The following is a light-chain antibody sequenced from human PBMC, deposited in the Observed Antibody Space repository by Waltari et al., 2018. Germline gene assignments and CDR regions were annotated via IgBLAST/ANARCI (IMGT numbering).Light chain of an antibody. CDR1: QSLLHSDGYNY. CDR2: LGS. Sequence: DILMTQSPLSLSVSPGEPASITCRSSQSLLHSDGYNYLHWYLQKPGQSPQLLISLGSSRASGVPDRVSGSGSGTYFTLKITRVEPEDVGLYYCMQALQMYTFGQGTRLDI. V-gene: IGKV2-28*01. CDR3: MQALQMYT. J-gene: IGKJ2*01.